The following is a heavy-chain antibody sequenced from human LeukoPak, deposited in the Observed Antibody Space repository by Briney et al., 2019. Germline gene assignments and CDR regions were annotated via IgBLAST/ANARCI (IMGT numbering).Heavy chain of an antibody. CDR2: IYYSGST. D-gene: IGHD4-11*01. CDR3: ARGHSIEPYYYYYYMDV. CDR1: GGSISSYY. V-gene: IGHV4-59*01. Sequence: SETLSLTCTVSGGSISSYYWSWIRQPPGKGLEWIGYIYYSGSTNYNPSLKSRVTISVDTSKNQFSLKLRSVTAADTAVYYCARGHSIEPYYYYYYMDVWGKGATVTVSS. J-gene: IGHJ6*03.